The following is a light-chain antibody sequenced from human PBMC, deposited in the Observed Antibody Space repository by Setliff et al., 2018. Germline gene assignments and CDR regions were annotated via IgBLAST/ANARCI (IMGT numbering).Light chain of an antibody. CDR3: CSFTGSSYV. CDR2: DVS. V-gene: IGLV2-11*01. J-gene: IGLJ1*01. CDR1: SSDLGGYNY. Sequence: ALTQPRSVSGSPGQSVTISCTGTSSDLGGYNYVSWYQQHPGKAPKLMIYDVSKRPSGVPDRFSGSKSGNTASLTVSGLQAEDEADYYCCSFTGSSYVFGSGTKV.